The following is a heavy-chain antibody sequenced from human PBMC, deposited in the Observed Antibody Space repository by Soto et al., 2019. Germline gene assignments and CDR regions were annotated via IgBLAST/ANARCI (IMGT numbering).Heavy chain of an antibody. J-gene: IGHJ4*02. V-gene: IGHV3-23*01. CDR3: AKGRGGSGSLTPRVDF. CDR2: ISGGGDTT. Sequence: EVQLLESGGGLVQPAGSPRLSCAASGFTFNNYAMTWIRQAPGKRLEWVSAISGGGDTTSYADSVKGRFTVSRDGSKNTLYLQMSSLRAEDTALYYCAKGRGGSGSLTPRVDFWGQGTLVTVSS. D-gene: IGHD3-10*01. CDR1: GFTFNNYA.